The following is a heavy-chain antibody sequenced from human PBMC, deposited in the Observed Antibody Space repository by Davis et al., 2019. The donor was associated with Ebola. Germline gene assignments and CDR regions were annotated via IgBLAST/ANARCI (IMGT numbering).Heavy chain of an antibody. Sequence: MPSETLSLTCTVSGYSISSGYYWGWIRQPPGKRLEWIGFVYSSGSTYYNPSLESRLTMSVDTSKNQFSLKLSSVTAADTAVYYCARLETVAGLDYWGQGTLVTVSS. V-gene: IGHV4-38-2*02. CDR3: ARLETVAGLDY. D-gene: IGHD6-19*01. J-gene: IGHJ4*02. CDR2: VYSSGST. CDR1: GYSISSGYY.